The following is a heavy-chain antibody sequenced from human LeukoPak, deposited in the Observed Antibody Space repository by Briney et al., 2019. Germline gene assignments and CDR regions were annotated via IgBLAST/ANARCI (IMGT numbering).Heavy chain of an antibody. CDR3: AELGITMIGGV. J-gene: IGHJ6*04. CDR1: GFTFSSYW. CDR2: ISSSGSTI. V-gene: IGHV3-48*04. D-gene: IGHD3-10*02. Sequence: GGSLRLSCAASGFTFSSYWMSWVRQAPGKGLEWVSYISSSGSTIYCADSVKGRFTISRDNAKNSLYLQMNSLRAEDTAVYYCAELGITMIGGVWGKGTTVTISS.